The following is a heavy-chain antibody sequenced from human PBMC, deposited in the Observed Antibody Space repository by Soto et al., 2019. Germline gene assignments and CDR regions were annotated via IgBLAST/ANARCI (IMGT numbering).Heavy chain of an antibody. Sequence: DVQLLESGGGLVKPEGSLRLSCAASGFTFSSYAMGWVRQGPGKGLEWVAVVSIGGSTHYADYVRGRFTISRDNSKNTLSLQMNSLTAEVTAVYFCAKRRGAGGHFAYWGHGARVTVSS. J-gene: IGHJ4*01. CDR3: AKRRGAGGHFAY. CDR2: VSIGGST. V-gene: IGHV3-23*01. CDR1: GFTFSSYA. D-gene: IGHD2-15*01.